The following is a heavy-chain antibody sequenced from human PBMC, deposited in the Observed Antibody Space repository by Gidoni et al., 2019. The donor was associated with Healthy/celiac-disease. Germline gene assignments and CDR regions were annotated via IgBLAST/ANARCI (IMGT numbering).Heavy chain of an antibody. CDR2: ISYDGSNN. D-gene: IGHD3-10*01. J-gene: IGHJ5*02. CDR3: AKDSGPFRFTLLTNWFDP. Sequence: QVQLVESGGGVVQPGRSLRRSCAASGCTFSSSGMHWVRPAPGKGLEWVAVISYDGSNNFYADAVKGRFTISRDNSKNPLYLQMNSLRAEATAVYYCAKDSGPFRFTLLTNWFDPWGQGTLVTVSS. V-gene: IGHV3-30*18. CDR1: GCTFSSSG.